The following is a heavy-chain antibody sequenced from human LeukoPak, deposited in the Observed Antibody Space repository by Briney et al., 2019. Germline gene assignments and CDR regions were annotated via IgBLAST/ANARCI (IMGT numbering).Heavy chain of an antibody. CDR3: ARVTVSSSEVIFDY. Sequence: TGGSLTLSCAASGFTFSNYCMHWLRQAPGRGLVWVSRMNSDGLTITYADSVKGRFTISRDNAKNTLYLQMNSLRAEDTAVYYCARVTVSSSEVIFDYWGQGSLVTVSS. CDR2: MNSDGLTI. V-gene: IGHV3-74*01. D-gene: IGHD1-20*01. CDR1: GFTFSNYC. J-gene: IGHJ4*02.